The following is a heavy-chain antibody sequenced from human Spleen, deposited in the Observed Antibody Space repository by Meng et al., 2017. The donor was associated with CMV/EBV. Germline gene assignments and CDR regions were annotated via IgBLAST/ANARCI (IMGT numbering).Heavy chain of an antibody. D-gene: IGHD3-22*01. CDR3: AKDMVYYYDSSGCFES. J-gene: IGHJ4*02. CDR2: ISWNSDGV. V-gene: IGHV3-9*01. CDR1: GFTFNDYA. Sequence: SLKISCVASGFTFNDYAMHWARQAPGKGLEWVSGISWNSDGVGYVDSVKGRFTISRDNAKNSLYLQMNSLRAEDTALYYCAKDMVYYYDSSGCFESWGQGTLVTVSS.